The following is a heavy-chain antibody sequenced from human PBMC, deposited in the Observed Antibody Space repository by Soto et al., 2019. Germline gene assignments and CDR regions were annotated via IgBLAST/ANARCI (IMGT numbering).Heavy chain of an antibody. V-gene: IGHV4-39*01. CDR3: STNVGSEYSGTFDWLDP. CDR2: IYYSGTT. CDR1: GGSVRSFLYF. D-gene: IGHD1-26*01. J-gene: IGHJ5*02. Sequence: PSETLSLTCTVSGGSVRSFLYFWIWIRQPPGQGLEWMGSIYYSGTTYYNPSLKSRVTFSLDTSKNQVSLKMTSVTAADTAVYFCSTNVGSEYSGTFDWLDPWGQGTLVTVSS.